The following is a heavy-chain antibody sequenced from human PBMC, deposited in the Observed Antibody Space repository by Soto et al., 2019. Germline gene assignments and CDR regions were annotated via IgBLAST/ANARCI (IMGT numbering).Heavy chain of an antibody. Sequence: QVQLQESGPGLVKPSQTLSLTCTVSGGSISSGGYYWSWIRQHPGKGLEWIGYIYYSGSTYYNPSLKSRVTISVDTSKNLFSLKLSSVTAADTAVYYCARVRGYCSSTSCVPYGMDVWGQGTTVTVSS. CDR2: IYYSGST. D-gene: IGHD2-2*01. CDR1: GGSISSGGYY. V-gene: IGHV4-31*03. J-gene: IGHJ6*02. CDR3: ARVRGYCSSTSCVPYGMDV.